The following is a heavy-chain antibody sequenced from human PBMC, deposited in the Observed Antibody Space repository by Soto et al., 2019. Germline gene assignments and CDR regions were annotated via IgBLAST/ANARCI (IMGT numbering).Heavy chain of an antibody. CDR1: GFSLSTSGMC. CDR3: ARIPLYDFWSGHAPKGTYYYYGMAF. D-gene: IGHD3-3*01. J-gene: IGHJ6*02. V-gene: IGHV2-70*01. Sequence: SGPTLVNPTQTLTLTCTFSGFSLSTSGMCVSWIRQPPGKALEWLALIDWDDDKYYSTSLKTRLTISKDTSKNQVVLTMTNMDPADTATYYCARIPLYDFWSGHAPKGTYYYYGMAFWGQGTMVTVSS. CDR2: IDWDDDK.